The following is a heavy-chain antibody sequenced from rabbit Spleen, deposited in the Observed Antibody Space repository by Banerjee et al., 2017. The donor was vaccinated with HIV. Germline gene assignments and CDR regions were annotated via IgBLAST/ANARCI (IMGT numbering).Heavy chain of an antibody. CDR1: GIDFSSYG. J-gene: IGHJ3*01. CDR2: IYTGDGTT. CDR3: ARDLTGYGYVSRLDL. D-gene: IGHD6-1*01. Sequence: QEQLVESGGGLVTLGGSLKLSCKASGIDFSSYGISWVRQAPGKGLEWIGYIYTGDGTTGYASWVNGRFTISKTSSTTVTLQMTSLTVADTATYFCARDLTGYGYVSRLDLWGPGTLVTVS. V-gene: IGHV1S45*01.